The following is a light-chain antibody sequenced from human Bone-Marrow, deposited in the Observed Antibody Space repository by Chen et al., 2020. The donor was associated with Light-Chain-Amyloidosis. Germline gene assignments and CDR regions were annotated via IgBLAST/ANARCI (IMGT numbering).Light chain of an antibody. V-gene: IGLV2-14*01. CDR3: SSYTITNTLV. CDR2: EVT. Sequence: QSALTQPASVSGSPGQSIPISCTGTSSDVGGDNHVSWYQQHPDKAPKLMIYEVTNRPSRVPDRFSGCKSDNTASLTISGLQTEDEADYCCSSYTITNTLVFGSGTRVTVL. J-gene: IGLJ1*01. CDR1: SSDVGGDNH.